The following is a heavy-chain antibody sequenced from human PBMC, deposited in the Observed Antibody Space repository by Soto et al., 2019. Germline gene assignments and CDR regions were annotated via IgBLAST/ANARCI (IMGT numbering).Heavy chain of an antibody. CDR1: GFTFDDYA. CDR2: ISWNSGSI. CDR3: AKGGVCYTGGCDYYMDV. J-gene: IGHJ6*03. V-gene: IGHV3-9*01. Sequence: GGSLRLSCAASGFTFDDYAMHWVRQAPGKGLEWVSGISWNSGSIGYADSVKGRFTISRDNAKNSLYLQMNSLRAEDTALYYCAKGGVCYTGGCDYYMDVWGKGTTVTVSS. D-gene: IGHD2-8*01.